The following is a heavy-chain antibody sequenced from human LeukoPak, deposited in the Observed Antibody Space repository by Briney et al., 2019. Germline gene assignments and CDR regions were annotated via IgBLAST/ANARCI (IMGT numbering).Heavy chain of an antibody. CDR1: GFTFDDYG. D-gene: IGHD6-6*01. CDR2: INWNGGST. CDR3: ARDRVAARQSARWFDP. Sequence: GGSLRLSCAASGFTFDDYGMSWVRQAPGKGLEWVSGINWNGGSTGYADSVKGRFTISRDNAKNSLYLQMNSLRAEDTALYYCARDRVAARQSARWFDPWGQGTLVTVSS. V-gene: IGHV3-20*04. J-gene: IGHJ5*02.